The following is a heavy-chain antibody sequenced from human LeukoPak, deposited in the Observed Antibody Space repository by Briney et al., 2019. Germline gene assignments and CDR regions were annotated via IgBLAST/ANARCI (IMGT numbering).Heavy chain of an antibody. Sequence: TSETLSLTCTVSGGSISSYYWTWIRQPPGKGLEWIAYIYYSGSTSYNPSLKSRVTISVDKSKNQFSLKLRSVTAADTAVYYCARGEVALNWFDPWGQGTLVTVSS. CDR3: ARGEVALNWFDP. CDR1: GGSISSYY. D-gene: IGHD2-15*01. V-gene: IGHV4-59*01. CDR2: IYYSGST. J-gene: IGHJ5*02.